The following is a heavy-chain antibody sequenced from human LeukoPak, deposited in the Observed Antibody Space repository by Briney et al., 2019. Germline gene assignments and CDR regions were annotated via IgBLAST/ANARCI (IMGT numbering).Heavy chain of an antibody. CDR3: AREQGSSFDY. J-gene: IGHJ4*02. CDR2: INPSGGST. CDR1: GYTFTSYA. D-gene: IGHD6-6*01. V-gene: IGHV1-46*01. Sequence: ASVKVSCKASGYTFTSYAMNWVRQAPGQGLEWMGIINPSGGSTSYAQKFQGRVTMTRDMSTSTVYMELSSLRSEDTAVYYCAREQGSSFDYWGQGTLVTVSS.